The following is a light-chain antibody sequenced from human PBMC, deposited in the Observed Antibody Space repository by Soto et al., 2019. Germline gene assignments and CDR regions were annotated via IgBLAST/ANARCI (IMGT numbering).Light chain of an antibody. CDR2: GAS. J-gene: IGKJ1*01. CDR1: QSVSSN. Sequence: EIVMRQSPATLSVSRGERATLSCRASQSVSSNLAWYQQKPGQAPRLLIYGASTRATGIPARFSGSGSGTDFTLTISRLEPEDSAVYYCQQYGSSPTWTFGQGTKVDIK. CDR3: QQYGSSPTWT. V-gene: IGKV3D-15*02.